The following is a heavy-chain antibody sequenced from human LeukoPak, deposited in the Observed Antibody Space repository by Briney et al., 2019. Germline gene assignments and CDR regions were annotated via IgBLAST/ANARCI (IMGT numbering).Heavy chain of an antibody. CDR3: AREKYYYDSSGYDY. V-gene: IGHV3-64*01. CDR2: ISSNGGST. D-gene: IGHD3-22*01. J-gene: IGHJ4*02. Sequence: GGCLRLSCAASGFTFSSYAMHWVRQAPGKGLEYVSAISSNGGSTYYANSVKVRFTISRDNYKNTLYLQMGSLRAEDMAVYYCAREKYYYDSSGYDYWGQGTMVTVSS. CDR1: GFTFSSYA.